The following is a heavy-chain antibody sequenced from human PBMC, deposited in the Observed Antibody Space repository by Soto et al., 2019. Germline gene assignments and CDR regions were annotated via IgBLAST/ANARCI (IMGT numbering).Heavy chain of an antibody. Sequence: KFQGRVTITRDTSASTAYMELSSLRSEDTAVYYCARDRGYSYGLHAFDIWCQGTMVTVSS. CDR3: ARDRGYSYGLHAFDI. J-gene: IGHJ3*02. D-gene: IGHD5-18*01. V-gene: IGHV1-3*01.